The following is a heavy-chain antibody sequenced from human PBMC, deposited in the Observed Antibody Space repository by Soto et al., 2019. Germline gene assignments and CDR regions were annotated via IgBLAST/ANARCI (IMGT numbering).Heavy chain of an antibody. CDR3: AREVSGGGRFDP. J-gene: IGHJ5*02. Sequence: GGSLRLSCAASGFTFSSYSMNWVRQAPGKGLEWVSSISSSSSYIYYADSVKGRFTISRDNAKNSLYLQMNSLRAEDTAVYYCAREVSGGGRFDPWGQGTLVTVSS. D-gene: IGHD3-10*01. CDR2: ISSSSSYI. CDR1: GFTFSSYS. V-gene: IGHV3-21*01.